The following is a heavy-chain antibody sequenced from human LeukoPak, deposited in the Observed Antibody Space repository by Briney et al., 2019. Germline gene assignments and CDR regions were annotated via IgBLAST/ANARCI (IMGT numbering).Heavy chain of an antibody. Sequence: GGSLRLSCGASGFRFSNYAMNWVRQAPGKGLEWVSSVIGDGSNMYYADSVKGRFTISRDNARNSLYLQMNSLRAEDTAVYFCAKNGNWGQGTLVTVSS. CDR1: GFRFSNYA. CDR2: VIGDGSNM. V-gene: IGHV3-21*01. CDR3: AKNGN. J-gene: IGHJ4*02. D-gene: IGHD1-26*01.